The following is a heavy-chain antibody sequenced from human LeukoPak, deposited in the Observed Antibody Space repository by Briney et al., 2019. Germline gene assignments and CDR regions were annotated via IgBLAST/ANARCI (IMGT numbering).Heavy chain of an antibody. V-gene: IGHV3-15*01. Sequence: PGGSLRLSCTASGFSFSDAWVTWVRQAPGKGLEWVGRIKPIATGGTTEYAAPVKGRFTISRDDSKNTVYLQMNSQESEDTAVYYCTTPPDWGQGTLVTVSS. CDR2: IKPIATGGTT. CDR3: TTPPD. CDR1: GFSFSDAW. J-gene: IGHJ4*02.